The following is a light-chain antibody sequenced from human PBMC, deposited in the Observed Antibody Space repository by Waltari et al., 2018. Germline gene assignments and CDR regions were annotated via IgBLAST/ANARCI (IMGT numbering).Light chain of an antibody. CDR1: QSLLHTNGNTY. CDR3: VQAIAFPLT. V-gene: IGKV2-40*01. J-gene: IGKJ4*01. Sequence: DILMTQTPLSLPITPGEPASISCRSSQSLLHTNGNTYLHWYLQKPGQSPQLLIYGGSNRASGVPDRFSGSGSGTDFTLKISKVEAEDVGVYYCVQAIAFPLTFGGGTKVEIK. CDR2: GGS.